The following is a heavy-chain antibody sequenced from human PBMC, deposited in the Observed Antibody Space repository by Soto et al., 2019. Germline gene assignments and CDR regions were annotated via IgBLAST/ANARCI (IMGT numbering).Heavy chain of an antibody. V-gene: IGHV5-51*01. CDR3: ASLSSMYPSRHYHYYMYV. Sequence: PGESLKISCKGSGYSFTSYWIGWVRQMPGKGLEWMGIIYPGDSDTRYSPSFQGQVTIPADKSISTAYLQWSSLKASDTAMYYCASLSSMYPSRHYHYYMYVWGKGTTVPVSS. D-gene: IGHD6-6*01. CDR1: GYSFTSYW. CDR2: IYPGDSDT. J-gene: IGHJ6*03.